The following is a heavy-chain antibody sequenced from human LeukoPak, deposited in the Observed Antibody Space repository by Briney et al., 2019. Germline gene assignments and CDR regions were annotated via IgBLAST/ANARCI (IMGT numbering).Heavy chain of an antibody. CDR2: ISAAGGST. J-gene: IGHJ4*02. V-gene: IGHV3-23*01. D-gene: IGHD4-17*01. CDR3: AKTASTVTTAFDD. Sequence: GGSLRLSCVASGFIFTNYVMSWVRQAPGKGLEWVSSISAAGGSTYYADSVKGRFTISRDNSKNTLYVQMNSLRADDMARYYCAKTASTVTTAFDDWGQGTLVTVSS. CDR1: GFIFTNYV.